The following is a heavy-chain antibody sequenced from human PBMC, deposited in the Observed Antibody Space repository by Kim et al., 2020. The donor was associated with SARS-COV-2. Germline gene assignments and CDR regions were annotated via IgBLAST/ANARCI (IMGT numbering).Heavy chain of an antibody. J-gene: IGHJ6*02. CDR1: GFTFSNAW. V-gene: IGHV3-15*01. D-gene: IGHD2-15*01. Sequence: GGSLRLSCAASGFTFSNAWMSWVRQAPGKGLEWVGRFKRKTDGGTTDYAAPGKGRFTISRDDSKNSLYLQMNSLKIEDTAVYYCTTDGGGAMDVWGQGTTVTVSS. CDR3: TTDGGGAMDV. CDR2: FKRKTDGGTT.